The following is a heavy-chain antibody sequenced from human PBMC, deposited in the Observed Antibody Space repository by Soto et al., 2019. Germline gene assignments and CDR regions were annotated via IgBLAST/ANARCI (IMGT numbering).Heavy chain of an antibody. J-gene: IGHJ4*02. V-gene: IGHV4-4*02. CDR3: ARGPIRGVQYYFDL. CDR1: GDAISSSYW. CDR2: IFHIGST. Sequence: QVQLRESGPGLVKPSGTLSLTCAVSGDAISSSYWWNWVHQSPGRGLEWIGEIFHIGSTNYNPSLKGRLTMSVDKTKNHFSLTLTSVTAADTAVYFCARGPIRGVQYYFDLWGPGTLVAVSS. D-gene: IGHD3-10*01.